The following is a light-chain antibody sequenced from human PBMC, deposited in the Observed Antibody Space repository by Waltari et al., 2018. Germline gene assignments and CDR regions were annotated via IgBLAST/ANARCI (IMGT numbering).Light chain of an antibody. CDR1: SGSVSTTSY. CDR2: KAD. J-gene: IGLJ3*02. V-gene: IGLV8-61*01. CDR3: ALYMGSGIWV. Sequence: QTVVTQEPSLSVSPGGTVTLTCALSSGSVSTTSYATWYQQSPGQAPRTLVYKADSRSSGVPDRFSGSILVNKAALTITGAQADDESDYYCALYMGSGIWVFGGGTKLTVL.